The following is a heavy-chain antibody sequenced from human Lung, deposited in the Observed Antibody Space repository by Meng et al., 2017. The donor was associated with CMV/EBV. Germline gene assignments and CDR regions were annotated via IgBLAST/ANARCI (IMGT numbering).Heavy chain of an antibody. CDR3: ARHQNGGTYPLDY. Sequence: QVRRQESGPGLVKPSETLSLTCAVSGGSISTYYWSWIRQPPGKGLEWIGNNYYSGSTNYNPSLASRVTISVDSYKNQFSLKLSSVTAADTAVYFCARHQNGGTYPLDYWGQGTLVTVSS. CDR2: NYYSGST. J-gene: IGHJ4*02. V-gene: IGHV4-59*08. D-gene: IGHD3-16*02. CDR1: GGSISTYY.